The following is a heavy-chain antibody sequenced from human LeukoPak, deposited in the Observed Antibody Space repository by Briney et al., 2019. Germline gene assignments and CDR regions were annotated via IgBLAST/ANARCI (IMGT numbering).Heavy chain of an antibody. J-gene: IGHJ5*02. Sequence: SETLSLTCTVSGGSISSSSYYWGWIRQPPGKGLEWIGSIYYSGSTYYNPSLKSRVTISVDTSKNQFSLKLSSVTAADTAVYYCARHLGYSHSNWFDPWGQGTLVTVSS. CDR3: ARHLGYSHSNWFDP. CDR2: IYYSGST. CDR1: GGSISSSSYY. D-gene: IGHD5-18*01. V-gene: IGHV4-39*01.